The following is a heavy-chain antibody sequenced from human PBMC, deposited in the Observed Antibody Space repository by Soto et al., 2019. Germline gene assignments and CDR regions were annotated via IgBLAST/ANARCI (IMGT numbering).Heavy chain of an antibody. D-gene: IGHD1-1*01. V-gene: IGHV3-23*01. CDR1: KFTFSSYA. CDR2: ISGSGGNT. J-gene: IGHJ4*02. Sequence: PGGSLRLSCGASKFTFSSYAMSWVRQAPGKGLEWVSTISGSGGNTDYADSVKGRFTISRDNSKNTLWLQMNSLRAEDTAVYYCAKGQIATGEELRFDYWGQGALVTVAS. CDR3: AKGQIATGEELRFDY.